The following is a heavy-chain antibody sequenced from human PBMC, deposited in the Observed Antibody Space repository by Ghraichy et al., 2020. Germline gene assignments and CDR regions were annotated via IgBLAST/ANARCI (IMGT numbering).Heavy chain of an antibody. D-gene: IGHD3-9*01. J-gene: IGHJ4*02. V-gene: IGHV3-23*01. CDR2: ISSSGGST. Sequence: GGSLRLSCAASGFTFSSYAMSWFRQTPGKGLEWVSGISSSGGSTYYTDSVEGRFTISRENSKNTLYLHMSSLRAEDTAVYYCAKRGGGSDWSDFDCWGQGTLVTVSS. CDR1: GFTFSSYA. CDR3: AKRGGGSDWSDFDC.